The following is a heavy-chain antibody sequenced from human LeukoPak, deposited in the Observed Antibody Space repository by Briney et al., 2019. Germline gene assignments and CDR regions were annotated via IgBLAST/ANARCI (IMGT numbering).Heavy chain of an antibody. J-gene: IGHJ6*02. V-gene: IGHV1-18*01. CDR3: ARDPCSGGSCYGYCYYYYGMDV. CDR1: GYTFTSYG. D-gene: IGHD2-15*01. Sequence: GASVKVSCKASGYTFTSYGISWVRQAPGQGLEWMGWISAYNGNTNYAQKLQGRVTMTTDTSTSTAYMELRSLRSDGTAVYYCARDPCSGGSCYGYCYYYYGMDVWGQGTTVTVSS. CDR2: ISAYNGNT.